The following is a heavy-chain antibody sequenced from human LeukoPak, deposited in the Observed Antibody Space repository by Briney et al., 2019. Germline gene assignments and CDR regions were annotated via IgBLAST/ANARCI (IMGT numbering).Heavy chain of an antibody. J-gene: IGHJ4*02. CDR1: GFTVSSHW. Sequence: GGSLRLSCAASGFTVSSHWMHWVRQAPGKGLVWVSRINSDGSSTRYADPVKGRFTISRDNAKNTLYLQMNSLRAEDTAVYYCSRVSYGGGLYYFLDSWGQGTLVTVSS. D-gene: IGHD2/OR15-2a*01. CDR2: INSDGSST. V-gene: IGHV3-74*01. CDR3: SRVSYGGGLYYFLDS.